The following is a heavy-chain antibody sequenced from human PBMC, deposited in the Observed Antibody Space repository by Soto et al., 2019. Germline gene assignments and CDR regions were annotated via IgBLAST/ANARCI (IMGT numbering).Heavy chain of an antibody. J-gene: IGHJ4*02. Sequence: ETLSLTCTVSGGSISSYYWRWIRQPPGKGLEWIGYIYYSGSTNYNPSLKSRVTISVDTSKNQFSLKLSSVTAADTAVYYCARGIFSYYYDSSGYPYFDYWGQGTLVTVSS. V-gene: IGHV4-59*01. D-gene: IGHD3-22*01. CDR1: GGSISSYY. CDR3: ARGIFSYYYDSSGYPYFDY. CDR2: IYYSGST.